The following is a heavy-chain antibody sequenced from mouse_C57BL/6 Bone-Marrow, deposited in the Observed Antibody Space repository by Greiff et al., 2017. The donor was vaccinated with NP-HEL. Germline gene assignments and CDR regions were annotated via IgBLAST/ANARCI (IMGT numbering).Heavy chain of an antibody. CDR1: GYSFTGYY. CDR2: INPSTGGT. D-gene: IGHD4-1*01. Sequence: EVKLVESGPELVKPGASVKISCKASGYSFTGYYMNWVKQSPEKSLEWIGEINPSTGGTTYNQKFKAKATLTVDKSSSTAYMQLKSLTSEDSAVYYCARESNWEYWYFDVWGTGTTVTVSS. J-gene: IGHJ1*03. V-gene: IGHV1-42*01. CDR3: ARESNWEYWYFDV.